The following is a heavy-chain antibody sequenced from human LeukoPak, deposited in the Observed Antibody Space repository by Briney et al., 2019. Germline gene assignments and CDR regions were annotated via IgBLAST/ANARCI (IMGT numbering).Heavy chain of an antibody. CDR1: GGTFSSYA. V-gene: IGHV1-69*04. J-gene: IGHJ4*02. Sequence: WASVKVSCKASGGTFSSYAISWVRQAPGQGLEWMGRIIPILGIANYAQKFQGRVTITADKSTSTAYMELSSLRSEDTAVYYCARGTPSGWHGAVFWGQGTLVTVSS. CDR3: ARGTPSGWHGAVF. CDR2: IIPILGIA. D-gene: IGHD6-19*01.